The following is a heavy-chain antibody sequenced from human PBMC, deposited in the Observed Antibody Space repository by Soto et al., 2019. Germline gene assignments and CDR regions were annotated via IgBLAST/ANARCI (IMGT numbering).Heavy chain of an antibody. V-gene: IGHV3-23*01. CDR2: ISGSGGST. CDR3: ARRIAAAAPVFDY. D-gene: IGHD6-13*01. CDR1: GFTFSSDA. Sequence: GGSLRLSCAASGFTFSSDAMSWVHQAPGKGLEWVSAISGSGGSTYYADSVKGRFTISRDNSKNTLYLQMNSLRAEDTAVYYGARRIAAAAPVFDYWGEGALVTXSS. J-gene: IGHJ4*02.